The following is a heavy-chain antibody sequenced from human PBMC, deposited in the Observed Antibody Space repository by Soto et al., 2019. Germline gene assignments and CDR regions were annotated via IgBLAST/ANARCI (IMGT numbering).Heavy chain of an antibody. J-gene: IGHJ6*02. V-gene: IGHV3-30*18. CDR2: ISYDGSNK. Sequence: GGSLRLSCAASGFTFSSYGMHWVRQAPGKGLEWVAVISYDGSNKYYADSVKGRFTISRDNSKNTLYLQMNSLRAEDTAVYYCAKDRLVLVPAAMSYYYYGMDVWGQGTTVTVSS. CDR1: GFTFSSYG. CDR3: AKDRLVLVPAAMSYYYYGMDV. D-gene: IGHD2-2*01.